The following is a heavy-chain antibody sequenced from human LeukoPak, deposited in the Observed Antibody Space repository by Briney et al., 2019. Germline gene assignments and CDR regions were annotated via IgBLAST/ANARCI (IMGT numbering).Heavy chain of an antibody. V-gene: IGHV1-18*01. J-gene: IGHJ5*02. CDR1: GYTFTSYG. D-gene: IGHD3-3*01. Sequence: GASVKVSCKASGYTFTSYGISWVRQAPGQGLEWMGWISAYNGNTNYAQKLQGRVTMTTDTSTSTAYMELRSLRSDDTAVYYCAREMPIFGVVINWFDPWGQGTLVTVSS. CDR2: ISAYNGNT. CDR3: AREMPIFGVVINWFDP.